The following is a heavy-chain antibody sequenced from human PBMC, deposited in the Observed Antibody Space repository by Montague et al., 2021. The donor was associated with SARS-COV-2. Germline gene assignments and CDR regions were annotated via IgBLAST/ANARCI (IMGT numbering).Heavy chain of an antibody. CDR3: ARMAMAATFDS. D-gene: IGHD2-15*01. V-gene: IGHV4-59*13. CDR1: GGSISPYY. Sequence: SETLSLTCTVSGGSISPYYWNWIRQPPGKGLEWIGYIYYTGGTKYNPSLKSRVSMSVDTSKNQFSLRLTSVGAADTAVYYCARMAMAATFDSWGQGALVTVSS. J-gene: IGHJ4*02. CDR2: IYYTGGT.